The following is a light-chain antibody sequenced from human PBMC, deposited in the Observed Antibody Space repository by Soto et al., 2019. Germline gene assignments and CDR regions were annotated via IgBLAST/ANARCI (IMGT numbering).Light chain of an antibody. CDR1: ESVSSY. J-gene: IGKJ4*01. CDR3: QQRSNWPQKVP. V-gene: IGKV3-11*01. Sequence: EIVLTQSPATLSLSPGERATLSCRASESVSSYLAWYQQKPGQAPRLLIYDASNRATGIPARFSGSGSGTDFTRTISSLEPEDFAVYDCQQRSNWPQKVPFGGGTKVEIK. CDR2: DAS.